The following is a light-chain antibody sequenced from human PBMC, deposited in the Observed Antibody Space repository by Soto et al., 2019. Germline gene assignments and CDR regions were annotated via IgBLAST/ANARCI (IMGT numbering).Light chain of an antibody. Sequence: QSALAQPASVSGSPGQSITISCTGTSSDVGGYNYVSWYQQHPDKAPKLILYEVSNRPSGVSNRFSGSKSGNTASLTISGLQADDEADYFCSSYTSDRTYVFGTGTKVTVL. J-gene: IGLJ1*01. V-gene: IGLV2-14*01. CDR2: EVS. CDR1: SSDVGGYNY. CDR3: SSYTSDRTYV.